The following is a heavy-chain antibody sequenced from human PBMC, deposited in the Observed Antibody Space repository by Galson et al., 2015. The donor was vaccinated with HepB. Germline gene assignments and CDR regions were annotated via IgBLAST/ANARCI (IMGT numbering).Heavy chain of an antibody. Sequence: SLRLSCAASGFTFSSYSMNWVRQAPGKGLEWVSYISSSSSTIYYADSVKGRFTISRANAKNSLYVQMNSLRADDTDVYYFEIDYYDISGYYYVPGGFDYWGPGSLVTVSS. D-gene: IGHD3-22*01. CDR2: ISSSSSTI. J-gene: IGHJ4*02. V-gene: IGHV3-48*01. CDR3: EIDYYDISGYYYVPGGFDY. CDR1: GFTFSSYS.